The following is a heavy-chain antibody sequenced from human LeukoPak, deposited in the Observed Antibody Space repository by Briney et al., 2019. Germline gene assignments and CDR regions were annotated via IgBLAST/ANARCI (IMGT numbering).Heavy chain of an antibody. Sequence: ASVKVSCKASGYTFTNYGISWVRQAPGQGLEWMGIINPSGGSTSYAQKFQGRVTMTRDTSTSTVYMELSSLRSEDTAVYYCAVMSSFAFDYWGQGTLVTVSS. D-gene: IGHD3-16*01. CDR2: INPSGGST. CDR3: AVMSSFAFDY. V-gene: IGHV1-46*01. J-gene: IGHJ4*02. CDR1: GYTFTNYG.